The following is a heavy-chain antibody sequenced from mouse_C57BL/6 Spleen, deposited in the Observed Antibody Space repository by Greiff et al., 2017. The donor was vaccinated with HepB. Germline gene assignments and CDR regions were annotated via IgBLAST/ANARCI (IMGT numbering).Heavy chain of an antibody. D-gene: IGHD2-14*01. Sequence: EVMLVESGPELVKPGASVKISCKASGYSFTGYYMHWVKQSHGNILDWIGYIYPYNGVSSYNQKFKGKATLTVDKSSSTAYMELRSLTSEDSAVYYCAREGGNLGLDYWGQGTTLTVSS. CDR2: IYPYNGVS. V-gene: IGHV1-31*01. CDR1: GYSFTGYY. J-gene: IGHJ2*01. CDR3: AREGGNLGLDY.